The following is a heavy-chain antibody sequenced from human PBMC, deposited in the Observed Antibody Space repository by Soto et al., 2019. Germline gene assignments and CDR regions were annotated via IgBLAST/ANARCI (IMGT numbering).Heavy chain of an antibody. J-gene: IGHJ4*02. CDR2: FYNSGST. Sequence: QVQLQESGPGLVKPSETLSLTCTVSGGSVSSGSYYWSWIRQPPGKGLEWIGYFYNSGSTNYNPSLKSRVTISVDTSKNQFSLMLSSVTAADTAVYYCARVSTTVLTFDYWGQGTLVTVSS. CDR1: GGSVSSGSYY. CDR3: ARVSTTVLTFDY. D-gene: IGHD4-17*01. V-gene: IGHV4-61*01.